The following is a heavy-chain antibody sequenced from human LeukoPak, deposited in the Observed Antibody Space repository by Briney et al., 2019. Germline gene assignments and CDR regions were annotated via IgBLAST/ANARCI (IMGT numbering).Heavy chain of an antibody. J-gene: IGHJ4*02. CDR2: IRSDGGST. V-gene: IGHV3-23*01. CDR3: ATLASGYSSPFDY. CDR1: GFTFSNYA. Sequence: GGSLRLSCAGSGFTFSNYAMSWVRQAPGKGLEWVSFIRSDGGSTLYADSVKGRFTISRDNSKNTLYAEMTSLRAEDTAVYYCATLASGYSSPFDYWGQGTLVTVSS. D-gene: IGHD6-13*01.